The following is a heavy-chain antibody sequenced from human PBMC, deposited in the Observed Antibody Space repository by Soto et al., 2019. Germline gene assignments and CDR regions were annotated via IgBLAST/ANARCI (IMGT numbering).Heavy chain of an antibody. J-gene: IGHJ6*02. CDR1: GGSFSGYY. CDR2: INHSGST. CDR3: ARARAYYYYGMDV. Sequence: SETLSLTCAVYGGSFSGYYWSWIRQPPGKGLEWIGEINHSGSTNYNPSLKSRVTISVDTSKNQFSLKLSSVTAADTAVYYCARARAYYYYGMDVWGQGTTVTVSS. V-gene: IGHV4-34*01.